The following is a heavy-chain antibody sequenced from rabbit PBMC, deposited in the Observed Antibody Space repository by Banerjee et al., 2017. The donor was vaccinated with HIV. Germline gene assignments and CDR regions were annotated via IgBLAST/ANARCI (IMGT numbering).Heavy chain of an antibody. D-gene: IGHD4-1*01. J-gene: IGHJ4*01. Sequence: QEQLVESGGGLVKPGASLTLTCKASGFSFSSGYDMCWVRQAPGKGLEWIACIYAGSSGSTYYASWAKGRFTISKTSSTTVTLQMTSLTAADTATYFCARDDGSSDWGAFNLWGQGTLVTVS. CDR2: IYAGSSGST. V-gene: IGHV1S45*01. CDR1: GFSFSSGYD. CDR3: ARDDGSSDWGAFNL.